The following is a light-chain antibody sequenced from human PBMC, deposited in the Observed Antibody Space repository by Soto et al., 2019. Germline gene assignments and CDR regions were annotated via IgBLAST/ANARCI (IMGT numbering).Light chain of an antibody. CDR3: QQRDSWPIT. J-gene: IGKJ5*01. CDR2: GAS. Sequence: EIVLTQSPASLSLSPGERATLSCRASQSVDSYLVWYQQKPGQAPRLLIFGASNRATGIPARFSGSGSGTGFTLAINSLEPDDFAVYYCQQRDSWPITFGQGTRLEIK. V-gene: IGKV3-11*01. CDR1: QSVDSY.